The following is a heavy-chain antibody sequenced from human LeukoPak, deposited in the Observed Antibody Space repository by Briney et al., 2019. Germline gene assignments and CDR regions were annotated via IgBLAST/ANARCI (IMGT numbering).Heavy chain of an antibody. CDR3: AKGQTWASVYFDS. CDR1: GFTFSSYA. D-gene: IGHD7-27*01. Sequence: GASLRLSCAASGFTFSSYAVSWVRQAPGKGLEYISAISSSGDDTLYADSVKGRFTISRDNFKNTLYLQMNSLRAEDTAVYYCAKGQTWASVYFDSWGQGTLVTVSS. J-gene: IGHJ4*02. V-gene: IGHV3-23*01. CDR2: ISSSGDDT.